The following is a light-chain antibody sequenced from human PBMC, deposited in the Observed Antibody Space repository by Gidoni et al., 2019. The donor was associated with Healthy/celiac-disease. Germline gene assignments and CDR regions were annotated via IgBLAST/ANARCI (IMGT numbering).Light chain of an antibody. V-gene: IGKV4-1*01. CDR2: WTS. Sequence: DIVMTQSPDSLAVSLGERATINCKSSQSVLYSSNNKNYLAWYQQKPGQPPKLLIYWTSTRESGVPDRFSGSGSGTDFTLTISSLQAEDVAVYYCQYQRTFGQXTKVEIK. CDR1: QSVLYSSNNKNY. J-gene: IGKJ1*01. CDR3: QYQRT.